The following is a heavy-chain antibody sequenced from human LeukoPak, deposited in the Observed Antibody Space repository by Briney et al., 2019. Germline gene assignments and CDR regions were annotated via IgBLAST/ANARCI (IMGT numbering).Heavy chain of an antibody. D-gene: IGHD1-26*01. Sequence: ASVKVSCKASGYTFTSYDINWVRQATGQGLEWMGWMNPNSGNTGYAQKFQGRVTITRNTSISTAYMELSSLRSEDTAVYYCAKCIVGATAPFDYWGQGTLVTVSS. CDR1: GYTFTSYD. J-gene: IGHJ4*02. CDR2: MNPNSGNT. V-gene: IGHV1-8*03. CDR3: AKCIVGATAPFDY.